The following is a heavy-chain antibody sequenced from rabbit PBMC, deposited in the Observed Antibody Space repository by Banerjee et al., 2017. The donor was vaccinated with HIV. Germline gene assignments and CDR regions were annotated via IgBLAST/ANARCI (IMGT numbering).Heavy chain of an antibody. J-gene: IGHJ4*01. Sequence: QSLEESGGDLVKPGASLTLTCTASGFSFSSNYYMCWVRQAPGKGLEWIACIYGGSSGSTDYASWAKGRFTISRPSSTTVTLQMTSLTAADTATYFCTLDWADSGAYNPYYLDLWGQGTLVTVS. CDR1: GFSFSSNYY. V-gene: IGHV1S40*01. CDR2: IYGGSSGST. D-gene: IGHD1-1*01. CDR3: TLDWADSGAYNPYYLDL.